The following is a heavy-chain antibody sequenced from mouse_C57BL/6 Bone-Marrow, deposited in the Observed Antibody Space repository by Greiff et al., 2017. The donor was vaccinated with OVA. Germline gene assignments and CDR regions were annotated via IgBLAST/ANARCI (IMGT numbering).Heavy chain of an antibody. Sequence: VQLQQPGAELVMPGASVKLSCKASGYTFTSYWMHWVKQRPGQGLEWIGEIDPSDSYTNYNQKFKGKSTLTVDKSSSTAYMQLSSLTSEDSAVYYCAKGYPLFDYWGQGTTLTVSS. CDR2: IDPSDSYT. CDR1: GYTFTSYW. J-gene: IGHJ2*01. D-gene: IGHD2-2*01. V-gene: IGHV1-69*01. CDR3: AKGYPLFDY.